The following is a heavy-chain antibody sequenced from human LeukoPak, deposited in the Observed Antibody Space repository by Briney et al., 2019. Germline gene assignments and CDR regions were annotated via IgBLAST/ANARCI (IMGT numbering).Heavy chain of an antibody. CDR3: AKAMRPLLRYFDWLLDY. V-gene: IGHV3-33*06. Sequence: GGSLRLSCAASGFTFNNYGMHWVRQAPGRGLEWVALLWYDGTNENYADSVKGRFTISRDNSKNTMYLQMNNLRAEDTAVYYCAKAMRPLLRYFDWLLDYWGQGTLVTVSS. D-gene: IGHD3-9*01. J-gene: IGHJ4*02. CDR1: GFTFNNYG. CDR2: LWYDGTNE.